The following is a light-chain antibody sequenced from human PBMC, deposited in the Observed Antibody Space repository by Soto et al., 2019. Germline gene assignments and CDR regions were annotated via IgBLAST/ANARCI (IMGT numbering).Light chain of an antibody. Sequence: EIVMTQSPATLSVSPGETATLSCRASQSVAFHLAWYQQKPGQGPRLLIYGAFTRATGIPARFSGSGSGTEVTLTISSLQSEDFAVYYCQQYKKWPPLTFGGGTKVEIK. J-gene: IGKJ4*01. CDR3: QQYKKWPPLT. V-gene: IGKV3-15*01. CDR1: QSVAFH. CDR2: GAF.